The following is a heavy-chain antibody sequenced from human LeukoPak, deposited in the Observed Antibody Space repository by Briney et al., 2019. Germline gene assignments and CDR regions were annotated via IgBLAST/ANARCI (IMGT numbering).Heavy chain of an antibody. CDR2: IIPILGIA. Sequence: SVKVSCKASGGTFSSYAISWVRQAPGQGLEWMGRIIPILGIANYVQKFQGRVTITADKSTSTAYMELSSLRSEDTAVYYCATHSIAVAGRSWFDPWGQGTLVTVSS. D-gene: IGHD6-19*01. CDR1: GGTFSSYA. V-gene: IGHV1-69*04. CDR3: ATHSIAVAGRSWFDP. J-gene: IGHJ5*02.